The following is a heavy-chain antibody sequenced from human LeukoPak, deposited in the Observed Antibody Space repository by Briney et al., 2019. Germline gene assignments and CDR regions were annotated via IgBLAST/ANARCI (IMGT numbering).Heavy chain of an antibody. CDR2: INAGNGNT. V-gene: IGHV1-3*01. CDR3: ARAVFGASGYFDY. Sequence: ASVKVSCKASGCTFTSYAMHWVRQAPGQRLEWMGWINAGNGNTKYSQKFQGRVTITRDTSASTAYMELSSLRSEDTAVYYCARAVFGASGYFDYWGQGTLVTVSS. CDR1: GCTFTSYA. J-gene: IGHJ4*02. D-gene: IGHD3-3*01.